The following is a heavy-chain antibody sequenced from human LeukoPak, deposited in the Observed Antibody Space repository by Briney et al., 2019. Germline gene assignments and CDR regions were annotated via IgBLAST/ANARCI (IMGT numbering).Heavy chain of an antibody. V-gene: IGHV3-7*02. CDR1: GFTFSSKW. CDR2: IKEDGSDK. CDR3: ARGSWSAADTNIDY. D-gene: IGHD6-13*01. J-gene: IGHJ4*02. Sequence: GGSLRLSCAASGFTFSSKWMSWVRQAPGKGLEWVANIKEDGSDKYYVDSVKGRFTISRDNAKNTLYLQMNTLRVEDTAVYYCARGSWSAADTNIDYWGQGTLVTVSS.